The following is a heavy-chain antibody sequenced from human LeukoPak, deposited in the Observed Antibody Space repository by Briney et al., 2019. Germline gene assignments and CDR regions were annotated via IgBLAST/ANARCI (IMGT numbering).Heavy chain of an antibody. CDR3: ANAYDFNY. V-gene: IGHV3-30*04. Sequence: GGSLRLSCAASGFTFSSYAMHWVRQAPGKGLEWVAVISYDGSNKYYADSVKGRFTISRDNSKNTLYLQMNSLRAEDTAVYYCANAYDFNYWGQGTLVTVSS. CDR2: ISYDGSNK. J-gene: IGHJ4*02. D-gene: IGHD5-12*01. CDR1: GFTFSSYA.